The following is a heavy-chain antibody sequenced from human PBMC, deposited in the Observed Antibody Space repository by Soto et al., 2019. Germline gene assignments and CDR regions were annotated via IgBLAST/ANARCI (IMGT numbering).Heavy chain of an antibody. D-gene: IGHD2-21*02. Sequence: SETLSLTCAVYGGSFSGYYWSWIRQPPGKGLAWIGEINHSGSTNYNPSLKSRVTISVDTSKNQFSLKLNSVTAADTAVYYCARDLWGYCGTDCYPLDVWGQGTTVT. CDR1: GGSFSGYY. V-gene: IGHV4-34*01. CDR2: INHSGST. CDR3: ARDLWGYCGTDCYPLDV. J-gene: IGHJ6*02.